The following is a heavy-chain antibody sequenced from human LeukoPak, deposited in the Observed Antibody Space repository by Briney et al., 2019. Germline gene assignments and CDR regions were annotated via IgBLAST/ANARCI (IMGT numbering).Heavy chain of an antibody. CDR3: ARRRVVARGYFDY. J-gene: IGHJ4*02. CDR1: GGSISSSGYF. CDR2: ISQSGTT. V-gene: IGHV4-39*01. Sequence: SQSLCLTCSVRGGSISSSGYFGDWIRQPPGKGLEWIGSISQSGTTYYNPPLKSRVTIFVDTSKSQFSLKLNSVTAADTAVYYCARRRVVARGYFDYWGQGVLVTVSS. D-gene: IGHD2-15*01.